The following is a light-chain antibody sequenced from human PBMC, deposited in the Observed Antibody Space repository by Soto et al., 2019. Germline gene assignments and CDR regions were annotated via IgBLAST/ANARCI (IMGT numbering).Light chain of an antibody. Sequence: QAVVTQEPSLTVSPGGTVTLTCASSTGAVTSGYYPNWFQQRPGQPPRALIYSTTYKHSWTPARFSGALLGGKAALTLSGAQPEDEADYYCLFFYGHGVVFGGRTKLTVL. CDR3: LFFYGHGVV. CDR1: TGAVTSGYY. V-gene: IGLV7-43*01. J-gene: IGLJ2*01. CDR2: STT.